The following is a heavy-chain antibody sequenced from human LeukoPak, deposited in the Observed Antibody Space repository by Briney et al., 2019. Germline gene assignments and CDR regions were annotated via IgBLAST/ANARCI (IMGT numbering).Heavy chain of an antibody. CDR3: ASSNDTTGTTNGFQH. V-gene: IGHV4-4*07. Sequence: SETLSLTCTVSGGSISSYYWSWIRQPAGKGLEWIGRIYTSGSTNYNPSLKSRVTMSVDTSKNQFSLKLSSVTAADTAVYYCASSNDTTGTTNGFQHWGQGTLVTVSS. J-gene: IGHJ1*01. CDR1: GGSISSYY. CDR2: IYTSGST. D-gene: IGHD3-10*01.